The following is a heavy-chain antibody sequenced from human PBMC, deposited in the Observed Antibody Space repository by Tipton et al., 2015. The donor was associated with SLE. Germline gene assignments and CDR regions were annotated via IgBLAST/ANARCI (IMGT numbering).Heavy chain of an antibody. CDR1: GGSISTGGYS. D-gene: IGHD3-16*02. Sequence: TLSLTCAVSGGSISTGGYSWSWIRQPPGKGLEWIGYIYHTGSTYYNPSLKSRVSISVDRSKNQFSLKLSSVTAADTAVYYCARIYDYVWGSYRPFDYWGQGTLVTVSS. J-gene: IGHJ4*02. CDR3: ARIYDYVWGSYRPFDY. V-gene: IGHV4-30-2*02. CDR2: IYHTGST.